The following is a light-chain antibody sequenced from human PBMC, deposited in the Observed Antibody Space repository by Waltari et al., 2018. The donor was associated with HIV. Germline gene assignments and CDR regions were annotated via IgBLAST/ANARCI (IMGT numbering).Light chain of an antibody. CDR2: SNN. V-gene: IGLV1-44*01. Sequence: HSVLTQPPSASGTPGQRVTISCSGSSSTIGSNPVNWYQQLPGTAPNLVIYSNNQRPSGVPDRFSGSKSGTSASLAISGLQSEDEADYYCAAWDDSLNGPVFGGGTKLTVL. CDR3: AAWDDSLNGPV. J-gene: IGLJ3*02. CDR1: SSTIGSNP.